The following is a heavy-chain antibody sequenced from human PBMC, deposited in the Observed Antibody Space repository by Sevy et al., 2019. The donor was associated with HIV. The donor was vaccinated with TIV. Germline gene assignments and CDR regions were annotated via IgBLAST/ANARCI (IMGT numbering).Heavy chain of an antibody. Sequence: GGSLRLSCAASGFTFSSYGMHWVRQAPGKGLEWVAFIRYDGSNKYYADSVKGRFNISRDNSKNTLYLQMNSLRAEDTAVYYCAKYTRLHLGELSLLYYYYGIDVWGQGTTVTVSS. CDR1: GFTFSSYG. D-gene: IGHD3-16*02. V-gene: IGHV3-30*02. J-gene: IGHJ6*02. CDR3: AKYTRLHLGELSLLYYYYGIDV. CDR2: IRYDGSNK.